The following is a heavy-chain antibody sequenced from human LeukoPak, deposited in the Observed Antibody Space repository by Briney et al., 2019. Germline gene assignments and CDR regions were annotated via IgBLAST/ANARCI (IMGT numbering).Heavy chain of an antibody. CDR3: ARERSSQGYFDF. D-gene: IGHD6-6*01. CDR1: GYIFTYYW. J-gene: IGHJ4*02. CDR2: IYPDDSDT. Sequence: GESLKISCKGSGYIFTYYWIGWVRQMPGKGLEWMGIIYPDDSDTRYSPSFQGQVTISADKSISTAYLQWSSLKASDTAMYYCARERSSQGYFDFWGQGTLVTVSS. V-gene: IGHV5-51*01.